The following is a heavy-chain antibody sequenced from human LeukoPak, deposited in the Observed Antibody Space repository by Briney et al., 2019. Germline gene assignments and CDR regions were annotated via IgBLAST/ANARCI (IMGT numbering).Heavy chain of an antibody. CDR1: VCTLNDYA. CDR2: IIPLFGTV. V-gene: IGHV1-69*06. D-gene: IGHD1-1*01. Sequence: GASVTVSFKPSVCTLNDYAVYWVRQAPGQGLEWMARIIPLFGTVNYAQKFQDRLTVSADKSTNTAHMELSSLRFEDTAIYYCATPPPGYSFSNHYYYMDAWGRGTTVTVSS. J-gene: IGHJ6*03. CDR3: ATPPPGYSFSNHYYYMDA.